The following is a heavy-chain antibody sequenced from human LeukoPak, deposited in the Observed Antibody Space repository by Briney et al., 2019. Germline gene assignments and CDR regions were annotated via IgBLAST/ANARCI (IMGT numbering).Heavy chain of an antibody. CDR1: GFTFSSYE. CDR3: ARAYYDSSGDY. Sequence: TEGSLRLSCAASGFTFSSYEMNWVRQAPGKGLEWVSYISSSGSTIYYADSVKGRFTISRDNAKNSLYLQMNSLRAEDTAVYYCARAYYDSSGDYWGQGTLVTVSS. CDR2: ISSSGSTI. J-gene: IGHJ4*02. V-gene: IGHV3-48*03. D-gene: IGHD3-22*01.